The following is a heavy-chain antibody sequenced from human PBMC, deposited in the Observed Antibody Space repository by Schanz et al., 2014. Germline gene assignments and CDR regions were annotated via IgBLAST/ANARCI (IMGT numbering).Heavy chain of an antibody. Sequence: QVQLVQSGAEVKKPGASVKVSCKASGYTFTSHGISWVRQAPGQGLEWMGWINAANGNTRYSQKFQGRVTITRDTLASTAYMEVSSLRSDDTAVYYCARGGYSSGWYDRDIAHFDYWGQGTLXTVSS. CDR1: GYTFTSHG. J-gene: IGHJ4*02. CDR2: INAANGNT. D-gene: IGHD6-19*01. V-gene: IGHV1-18*01. CDR3: ARGGYSSGWYDRDIAHFDY.